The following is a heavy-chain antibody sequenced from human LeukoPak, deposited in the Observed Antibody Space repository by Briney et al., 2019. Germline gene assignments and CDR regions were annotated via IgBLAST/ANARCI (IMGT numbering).Heavy chain of an antibody. D-gene: IGHD3/OR15-3a*01. J-gene: IGHJ3*02. CDR1: GYTFTGYY. Sequence: ASVKVSCKASGYTFTGYYMHWVRQAPGQGLEWMGWINTNSGGTNYAQKFQGRVTMTRDTSISTAYMELSRLRSDDTAVYYCARDWPGLDDAFDIWGQGTMVTVSS. CDR2: INTNSGGT. V-gene: IGHV1-2*02. CDR3: ARDWPGLDDAFDI.